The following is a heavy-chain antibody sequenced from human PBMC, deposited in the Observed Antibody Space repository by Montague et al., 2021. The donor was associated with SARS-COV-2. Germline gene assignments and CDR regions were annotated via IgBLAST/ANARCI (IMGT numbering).Heavy chain of an antibody. V-gene: IGHV4-59*08. J-gene: IGHJ4*02. Sequence: SETLSLTCTVSGGSLNNYFWSWIRQPPGKGLEWVGYISDSGSTKYNSSLQRRVTISVYTARNQFPLKLLSVTAAATAVYFCARVDSSGPGEYWGQGILVSVSS. D-gene: IGHD3-22*01. CDR1: GGSLNNYF. CDR3: ARVDSSGPGEY. CDR2: ISDSGST.